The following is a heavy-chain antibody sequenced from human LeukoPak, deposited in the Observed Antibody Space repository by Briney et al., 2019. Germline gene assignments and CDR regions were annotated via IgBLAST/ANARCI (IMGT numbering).Heavy chain of an antibody. CDR2: FDPEDGET. J-gene: IGHJ4*02. V-gene: IGHV1-24*01. CDR3: ATGFVRGSGSYYSNQNY. CDR1: GYTLTELS. Sequence: ASVKVSCKVSGYTLTELSMHWVRQAPGKGLEWMGGFDPEDGETIYAQKFLGRVTMTEDTSTDTAYMELSSLRSEDTAVYYCATGFVRGSGSYYSNQNYWGQGTLVTVSS. D-gene: IGHD3-10*01.